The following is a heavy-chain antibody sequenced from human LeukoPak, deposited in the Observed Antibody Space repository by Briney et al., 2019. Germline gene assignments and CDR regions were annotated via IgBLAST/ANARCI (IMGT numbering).Heavy chain of an antibody. CDR1: GGSFSGYY. CDR2: IDQNEST. J-gene: IGHJ4*02. Sequence: SETLSLTCAVYGGSFSGYYWSWIRQSPGKGLEWIGEIDQNESTNYNPSLKSRVTISVDTPKNQFSLRLSSVTAADTAVYYCARGSRGGYSSSWYIPFPPGDYWGQGTSVTVSS. CDR3: ARGSRGGYSSSWYIPFPPGDY. V-gene: IGHV4-34*01. D-gene: IGHD6-13*01.